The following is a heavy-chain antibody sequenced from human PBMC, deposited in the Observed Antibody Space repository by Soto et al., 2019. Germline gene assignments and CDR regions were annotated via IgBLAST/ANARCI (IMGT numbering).Heavy chain of an antibody. CDR1: GGTFCGYY. V-gene: IGHV4-34*01. D-gene: IGHD2-2*01. CDR2: INHSGST. CDR3: ARLYCSSTRCYVLYFDY. Sequence: SETLSLTCAVYGGTFCGYYWSWIRQPPGKGLEWIGEINHSGSTNYNPSLKSRVTVSVDTSKNQFSLKLSSVTAADTAVYYCARLYCSSTRCYVLYFDYWGQGTLVTVSS. J-gene: IGHJ4*02.